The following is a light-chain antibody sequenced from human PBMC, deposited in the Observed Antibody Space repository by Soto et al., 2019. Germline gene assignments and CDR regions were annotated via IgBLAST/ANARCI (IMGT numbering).Light chain of an antibody. V-gene: IGLV2-14*03. CDR1: SSDVGGYNY. CDR2: DVS. CDR3: CSYTTSNTRQIV. J-gene: IGLJ1*01. Sequence: QSVLTQPASVSGSPGQSITISCTGTSSDVGGYNYVSWYQHHPGKAPKLMIYDVSNRPSGVSNRLSGSKSGNTASLTISWLQPEDEADYYCCSYTTSNTRQIVFGTGTKVTVL.